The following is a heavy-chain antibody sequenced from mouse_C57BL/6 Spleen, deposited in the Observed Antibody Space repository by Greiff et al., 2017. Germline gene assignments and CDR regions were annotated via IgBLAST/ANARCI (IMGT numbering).Heavy chain of an antibody. CDR2: IYPRSGNT. J-gene: IGHJ2*01. Sequence: VKLVESGAELARPGASVKLSCKASGYTFTSYGISWVKQRTGQGLEWIGEIYPRSGNTYYNEKFKGKATLTADKSSSTAYMELRSLTSEDSAVYFCARRVGTVVATSYYFDYWGQGTTLTVSS. D-gene: IGHD1-1*01. CDR1: GYTFTSYG. V-gene: IGHV1-81*01. CDR3: ARRVGTVVATSYYFDY.